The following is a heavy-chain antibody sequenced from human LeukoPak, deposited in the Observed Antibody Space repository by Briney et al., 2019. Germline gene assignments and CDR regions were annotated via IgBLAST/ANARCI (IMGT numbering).Heavy chain of an antibody. D-gene: IGHD4-17*01. J-gene: IGHJ4*02. V-gene: IGHV3-74*01. CDR3: ARDRAYGDYLDY. CDR1: GFTFRSYW. CDR2: INSDGSST. Sequence: GGSLRLSCAASGFTFRSYWMHWVRQAPGKALVWVSRINSDGSSTSYADSVKGRFTISRDNAKNTLYLQMNSLRAEDTAVYYCARDRAYGDYLDYWGQGTLVTVSS.